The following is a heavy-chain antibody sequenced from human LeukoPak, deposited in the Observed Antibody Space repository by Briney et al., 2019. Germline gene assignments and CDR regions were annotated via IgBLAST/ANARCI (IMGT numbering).Heavy chain of an antibody. D-gene: IGHD3-10*01. V-gene: IGHV1-2*02. CDR2: INPNSGGT. J-gene: IGHJ5*02. CDR1: GYTFTGYY. CDR3: AREGLNMVRGVIPKEAWGWFDP. Sequence: ASVKVSCKASGYTFTGYYIHWVRQAPGQGLEWMEWINPNSGGTNNAQKFQGRVTMTRDTSISTAYMELSRLRSDDTAVYYCAREGLNMVRGVIPKEAWGWFDPWGQGTLVTVSS.